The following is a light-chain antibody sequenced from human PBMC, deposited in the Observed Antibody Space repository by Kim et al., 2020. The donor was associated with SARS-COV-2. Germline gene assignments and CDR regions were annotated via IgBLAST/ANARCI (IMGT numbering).Light chain of an antibody. J-gene: IGLJ3*02. CDR1: NIGSKK. CDR3: QVWDSATGV. Sequence: AALGRTARITCGGDNIGSKKVQWCQQNPGQAPVLVIDRDSNRPTGIPERFSGCNSGNTATLTISRAQAGDEADYYCQVWDSATGVFGGGTQLTVL. V-gene: IGLV3-9*01. CDR2: RDS.